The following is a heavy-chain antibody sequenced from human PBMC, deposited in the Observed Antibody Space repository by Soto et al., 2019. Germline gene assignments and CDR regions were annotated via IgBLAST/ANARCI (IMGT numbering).Heavy chain of an antibody. D-gene: IGHD2-15*01. V-gene: IGHV3-74*01. CDR2: INSDGSST. CDR3: ARGPVSPYCSGGSCYVDY. Sequence: GGSLRLSFAASGFTFSSYWMHWVRQAPGKGLVWVSRINSDGSSTSYADSVKGRFTISRDNAKNTLYLQMNSLRAEDTAVYYCARGPVSPYCSGGSCYVDYWGQGTLVTVSS. CDR1: GFTFSSYW. J-gene: IGHJ4*02.